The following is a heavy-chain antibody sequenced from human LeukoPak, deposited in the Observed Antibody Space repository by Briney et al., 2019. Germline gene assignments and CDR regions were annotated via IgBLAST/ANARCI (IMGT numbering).Heavy chain of an antibody. CDR2: ISAYNGNT. V-gene: IGHV1-18*01. J-gene: IGHJ5*02. Sequence: PWASVKLSCTASGYTFSTYGMSWVRLAPGKGLEWMGWISAYNGNTNYAQQFQGRVTMTTDTSMVTAYTELRSLRSDDTGVYYCARDLIAVRPGWFDPWGQGSLVTVSS. CDR3: ARDLIAVRPGWFDP. D-gene: IGHD6-6*01. CDR1: GYTFSTYG.